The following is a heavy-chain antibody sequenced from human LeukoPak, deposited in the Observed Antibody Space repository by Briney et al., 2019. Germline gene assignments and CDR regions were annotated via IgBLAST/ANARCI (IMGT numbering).Heavy chain of an antibody. Sequence: GGPLSLPCAASGLTFSNYALSGARKAPGKGLEWVSAFRGSASSTYHADSVKGRFTISRDNSKNTLYLQMNSLRVQDTAMYFCVRDADWSFDYWGQGTLVTVSS. CDR1: GLTFSNYA. D-gene: IGHD3-9*01. CDR3: VRDADWSFDY. J-gene: IGHJ4*02. CDR2: FRGSASST. V-gene: IGHV3-23*01.